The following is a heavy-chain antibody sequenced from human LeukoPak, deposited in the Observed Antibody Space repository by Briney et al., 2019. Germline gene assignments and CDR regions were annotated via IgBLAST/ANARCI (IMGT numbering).Heavy chain of an antibody. J-gene: IGHJ3*02. V-gene: IGHV3-21*01. CDR3: ASPSRDILTGYMRDLGTGAFDI. Sequence: GGSLRLSCAASGFTFSSYSMNWVRQAPGKGLEWVSSISSSSSYIYYADSVKGRFTISRDNSKNTLYLQMNSLRAEDTAVYYCASPSRDILTGYMRDLGTGAFDIWGQGTMVTVSS. CDR2: ISSSSSYI. D-gene: IGHD3-9*01. CDR1: GFTFSSYS.